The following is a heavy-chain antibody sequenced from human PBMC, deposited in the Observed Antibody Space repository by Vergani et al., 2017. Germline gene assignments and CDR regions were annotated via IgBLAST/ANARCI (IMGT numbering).Heavy chain of an antibody. CDR2: IYPGDSDT. Sequence: VPLVPSGAEVKKPGESLKISCKGSGYSFTSYWIGWVRQMPGKGLEWMGIIYPGDSDTRYSPSFQGQVTISADKSISTAYLQWSSLKASDTAMYYCARPGCDVGLSSTSCYEYFQHWGQGTLVTVSS. CDR3: ARPGCDVGLSSTSCYEYFQH. CDR1: GYSFTSYW. J-gene: IGHJ1*01. V-gene: IGHV5-51*01. D-gene: IGHD2-2*01.